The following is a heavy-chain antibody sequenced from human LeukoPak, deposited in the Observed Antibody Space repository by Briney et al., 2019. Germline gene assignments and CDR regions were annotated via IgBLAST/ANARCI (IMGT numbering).Heavy chain of an antibody. CDR3: AKLTYYDFWSGYQHFQH. V-gene: IGHV3-23*01. D-gene: IGHD3-3*01. J-gene: IGHJ1*01. Sequence: GGSLRLSCAASGFTFSSHAMSWVRQAPGKGLEWVSAISGGGDNTYYADSVKGRFTISRDNSKNTLYLQMNSLRAEDTALYYCAKLTYYDFWSGYQHFQHWGQGTLVTVSS. CDR2: ISGGGDNT. CDR1: GFTFSSHA.